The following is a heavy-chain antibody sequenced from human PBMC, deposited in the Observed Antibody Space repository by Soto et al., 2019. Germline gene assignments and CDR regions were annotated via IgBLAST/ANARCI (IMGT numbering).Heavy chain of an antibody. V-gene: IGHV4-31*03. Sequence: PSETLSLTCTVSGGSMSSVGSYWTWIRQHPGKGLEWIGYISYTGSTHYNPSFKSRVSISVATSQNQFTLKLSSVTAADTALYHCGKVLVGATAQTEPDSWGPGTLVTVSS. D-gene: IGHD2-15*01. CDR1: GGSMSSVGSY. CDR3: GKVLVGATAQTEPDS. CDR2: ISYTGST. J-gene: IGHJ4*02.